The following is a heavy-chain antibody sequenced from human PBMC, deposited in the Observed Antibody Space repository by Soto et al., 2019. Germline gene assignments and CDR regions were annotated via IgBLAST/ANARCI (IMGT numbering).Heavy chain of an antibody. Sequence: PGGSLRLSCAASGFTFSSYSMNWVRQAPGKGLEWVSSISSSSSYIYYADSVKGRFTISRDNAKNSLYLQMNSLRAEDTAVFYCARRYCSSTSCSSPLWFDPWGQGTLVTVSS. J-gene: IGHJ5*02. CDR1: GFTFSSYS. CDR2: ISSSSSYI. CDR3: ARRYCSSTSCSSPLWFDP. V-gene: IGHV3-21*01. D-gene: IGHD2-2*01.